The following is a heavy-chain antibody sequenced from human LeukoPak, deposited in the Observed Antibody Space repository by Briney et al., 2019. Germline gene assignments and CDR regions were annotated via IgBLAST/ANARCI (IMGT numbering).Heavy chain of an antibody. CDR1: GFSFSGIW. D-gene: IGHD4-23*01. CDR3: VRDGPELLDFDY. CDR2: IKQDGSQK. V-gene: IGHV3-7*01. Sequence: PGGSLRLSCVASGFSFSGIWMNWVRQTPGKGLEWVANIKQDGSQKYYVESVKGRFTISIDTAKKSVHLQMNSLRVEDTAVYYCVRDGPELLDFDYWGQGTLVTVSS. J-gene: IGHJ4*02.